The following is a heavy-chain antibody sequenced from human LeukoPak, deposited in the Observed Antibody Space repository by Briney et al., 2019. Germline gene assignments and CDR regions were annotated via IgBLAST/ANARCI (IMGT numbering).Heavy chain of an antibody. V-gene: IGHV4-34*01. CDR1: GGSFSGYY. D-gene: IGHD2-8*01. J-gene: IGHJ5*02. CDR2: INHSGST. Sequence: PSETLSLTCAVYGGSFSGYYWSWIRQPPGKGLEWIGEINHSGSTNYNPSLKSRVTISVDTSKNQFSLKLCSVTAADTAVYYCARVAYFSWFDPWGQGTLVTVSS. CDR3: ARVAYFSWFDP.